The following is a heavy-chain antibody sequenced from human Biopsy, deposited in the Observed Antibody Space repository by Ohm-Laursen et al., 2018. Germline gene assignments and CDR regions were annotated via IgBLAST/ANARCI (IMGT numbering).Heavy chain of an antibody. V-gene: IGHV4-39*01. D-gene: IGHD3-3*01. CDR1: GGSISSRNHH. Sequence: SDTLSLTCSVSGGSISSRNHHWGWLRQPPGKGLEWIGHVYYSGSTFYNSSLESRVTVSVDTYKNQFHLRLTSMSASDTSVYYCARHSLDDFWSGAHYYFDYWGLGTLVTVSS. CDR3: ARHSLDDFWSGAHYYFDY. J-gene: IGHJ4*02. CDR2: VYYSGST.